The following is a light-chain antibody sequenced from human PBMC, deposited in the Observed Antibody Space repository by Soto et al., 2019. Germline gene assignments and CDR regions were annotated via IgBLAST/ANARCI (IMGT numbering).Light chain of an antibody. V-gene: IGLV2-8*01. J-gene: IGLJ1*01. CDR3: CSYGGNDNYV. CDR1: SSDVGGYNY. CDR2: EVT. Sequence: QSVLTQPPSASGSPGQAVAISCTGTSSDVGGYNYVSWYQQHPGKAPKLLIYEVTKRPSGVPDRFSGSKSGNTASLTVSGLQAVDEADYYCCSYGGNDNYVFGTGTKLTVL.